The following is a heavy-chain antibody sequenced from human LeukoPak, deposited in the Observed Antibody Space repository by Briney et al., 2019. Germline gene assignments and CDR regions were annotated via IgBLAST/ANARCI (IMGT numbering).Heavy chain of an antibody. CDR2: ITNSGSSI. CDR1: GFTLSSYS. D-gene: IGHD3-16*01. V-gene: IGHV3-48*04. CDR3: ARESVWGWAFDI. J-gene: IGHJ3*02. Sequence: GGSLRLSCAASGFTLSSYSMNWVRQAPGKGLEWVSYITNSGSSIYYADSVKGRFTISRDNAKNTLYLQMNSLRAEDTAVYYCARESVWGWAFDIWGQGTMVTVSS.